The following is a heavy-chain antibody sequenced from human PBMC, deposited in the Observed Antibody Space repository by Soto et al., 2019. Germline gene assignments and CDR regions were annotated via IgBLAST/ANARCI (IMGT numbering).Heavy chain of an antibody. CDR1: GFTFSNAW. J-gene: IGHJ3*02. D-gene: IGHD2-2*02. V-gene: IGHV3-15*01. CDR2: IKSKTDAGTT. CDR3: TRDPDCSSNSCYIAFDI. Sequence: EVQLVESGGGLVKPGGSLRLSCAASGFTFSNAWMSWVRQAPGKGLEWVGRIKSKTDAGTTDYAPPVKGRFTISRDDSKHTLYLQMNSLKTEDTAVYYCTRDPDCSSNSCYIAFDIWGQGTMVTVSS.